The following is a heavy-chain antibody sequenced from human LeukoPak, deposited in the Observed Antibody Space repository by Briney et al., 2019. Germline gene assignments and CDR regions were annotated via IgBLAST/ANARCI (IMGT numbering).Heavy chain of an antibody. V-gene: IGHV4-34*01. CDR3: ARGPQTYYDILTGLSF. Sequence: SETLSLTCTVSAGSISGYYWSWIRQPPGKGLEWIGEINHSGSTNYNPSLKSRVTISGDTSKKQFSLKLSSVTAADTAVYYCARGPQTYYDILTGLSFWGQGTLVTVSS. J-gene: IGHJ4*02. CDR2: INHSGST. CDR1: AGSISGYY. D-gene: IGHD3-9*01.